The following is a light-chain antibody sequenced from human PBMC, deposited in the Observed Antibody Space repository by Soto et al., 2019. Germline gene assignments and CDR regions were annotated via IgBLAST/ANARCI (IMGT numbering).Light chain of an antibody. CDR2: GAS. Sequence: EIVMTQSPATLSVSAWERATLSCGASQSVSSKLAWYKQKPGQAPRLLLYGASTRATGIPARVSGSGSGTEFTLTISSLQSEDFAVYYCXQYNNWPKTFGQGTKVDI. J-gene: IGKJ1*01. CDR3: XQYNNWPKT. CDR1: QSVSSK. V-gene: IGKV3-15*01.